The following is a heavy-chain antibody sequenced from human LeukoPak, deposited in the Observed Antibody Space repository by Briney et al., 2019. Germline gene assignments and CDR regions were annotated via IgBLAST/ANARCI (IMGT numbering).Heavy chain of an antibody. V-gene: IGHV3-23*01. J-gene: IGHJ4*02. Sequence: GGSLRLSCAASGFTFSSYAMSWVRQAPGKGLEWVSAISGSGGSTYYADSVKGRFTISRDNSKNTLCLQMNSLRAEDTAVYYCAKVESSGYYLGLGYFDYWGQGTLVTVSS. D-gene: IGHD3-22*01. CDR3: AKVESSGYYLGLGYFDY. CDR1: GFTFSSYA. CDR2: ISGSGGST.